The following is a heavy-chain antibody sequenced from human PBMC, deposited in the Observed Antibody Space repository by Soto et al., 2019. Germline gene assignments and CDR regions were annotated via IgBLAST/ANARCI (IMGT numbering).Heavy chain of an antibody. V-gene: IGHV1-8*01. D-gene: IGHD3-9*01. CDR1: GYTFTSYD. Sequence: ASVKVSCKASGYTFTSYDINWVRQATGQGLEWMGWMNPNSGNTGYAQKFQGRVTMTRNTSISTAYMELSSLRSEDTAVYYCARVLRNFGWSSYGMGVWGQGTTVTVSS. CDR3: ARVLRNFGWSSYGMGV. CDR2: MNPNSGNT. J-gene: IGHJ6*02.